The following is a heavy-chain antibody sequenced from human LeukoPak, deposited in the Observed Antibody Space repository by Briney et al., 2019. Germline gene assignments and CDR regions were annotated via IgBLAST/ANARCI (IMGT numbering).Heavy chain of an antibody. CDR3: ARQTGSGLFILP. V-gene: IGHV4-39*01. J-gene: IGHJ4*02. CDR1: GGSISSRPYS. Sequence: SETLTLTCTVSGGSISSRPYSWGWIRQPPGKGLEWLGSFYYSGNTYYNASLKSQVSISIDTSKNQFSLRLTSVTAADTAVYYCARQTGSGLFILPGGQGTLVTVSS. CDR2: FYYSGNT. D-gene: IGHD3/OR15-3a*01.